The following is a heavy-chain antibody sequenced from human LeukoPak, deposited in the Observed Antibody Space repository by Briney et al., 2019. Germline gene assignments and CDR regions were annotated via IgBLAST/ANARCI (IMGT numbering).Heavy chain of an antibody. J-gene: IGHJ6*04. CDR3: ARDRVVVAAPYYYGMDV. CDR2: IHYSGSI. D-gene: IGHD2-15*01. CDR1: GGPRSRGGCY. V-gene: IGHV4-31*03. Sequence: PSATLSLPCTVSGGPRSRGGCYWRWVPQHPRKGPEWIGDIHYSGSIYYHPSLKSRVTISVDTSKNQFSLKLSSVTAADTAVYYCARDRVVVAAPYYYGMDVWGKGTTVTVSS.